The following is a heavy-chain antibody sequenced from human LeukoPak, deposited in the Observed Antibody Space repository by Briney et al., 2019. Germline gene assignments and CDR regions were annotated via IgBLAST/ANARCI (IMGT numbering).Heavy chain of an antibody. D-gene: IGHD2-2*01. V-gene: IGHV4-39*07. CDR2: IYYSGST. Sequence: SETLSLTCTVSGGSISSSSYYWGWIRQPPGKGLEWIGSIYYSGSTYYNPSLKSRVTISVDTSKNQFSLKLSSVTAADTAVYYCARGLLYIVVVPAAIRPPDAFDIWGQGTMVTVSS. CDR1: GGSISSSSYY. CDR3: ARGLLYIVVVPAAIRPPDAFDI. J-gene: IGHJ3*02.